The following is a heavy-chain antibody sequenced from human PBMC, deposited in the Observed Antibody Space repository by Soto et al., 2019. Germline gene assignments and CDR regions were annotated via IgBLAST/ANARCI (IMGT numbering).Heavy chain of an antibody. J-gene: IGHJ5*02. V-gene: IGHV3-23*01. CDR2: ISGSGAST. CDR3: AKTPFIEYSSSPYWFDP. D-gene: IGHD6-6*01. Sequence: GSVRLSCAASGFTFSSYAMSWVRQAPGKGLEWVSAISGSGASTYYADSVKGRFTISRDNSKNTLYLQMNSLRAEDAAVYYCAKTPFIEYSSSPYWFDPWGQGTLVTVSS. CDR1: GFTFSSYA.